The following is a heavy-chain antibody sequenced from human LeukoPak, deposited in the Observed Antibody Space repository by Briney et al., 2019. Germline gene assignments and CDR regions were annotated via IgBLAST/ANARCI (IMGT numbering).Heavy chain of an antibody. V-gene: IGHV1-2*02. CDR1: GYTFTGYY. J-gene: IGHJ3*02. D-gene: IGHD2-2*01. CDR3: ARAVTRYCSSTSCYYVI. Sequence: ASVKVSCKASGYTFTGYYMHWVRQAPGQGLEWKGWINPNSGGTNYAQKFQGRVTMTRDTSISTAYMELSRLRSDDTAVYYCARAVTRYCSSTSCYYVIWGQGTMVTVSS. CDR2: INPNSGGT.